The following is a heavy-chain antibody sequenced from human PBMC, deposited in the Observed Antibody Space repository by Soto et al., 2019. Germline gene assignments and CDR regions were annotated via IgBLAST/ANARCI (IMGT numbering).Heavy chain of an antibody. Sequence: SETLSLTCAVYGGSFSGYYWSWIRQPPGKGLEWIGEINHSGSTNYNPSLKSRVTISVDTSKNQFSLKLSSVTAADTAVYYCARVNYDYVWGSYRGPRSYYGMDVWGQGTTVTVSS. D-gene: IGHD3-16*02. CDR3: ARVNYDYVWGSYRGPRSYYGMDV. J-gene: IGHJ6*02. CDR2: INHSGST. CDR1: GGSFSGYY. V-gene: IGHV4-34*01.